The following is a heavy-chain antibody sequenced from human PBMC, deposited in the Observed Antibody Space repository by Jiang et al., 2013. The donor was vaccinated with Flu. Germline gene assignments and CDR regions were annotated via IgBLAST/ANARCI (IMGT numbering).Heavy chain of an antibody. Sequence: QTLSLTCAISGDSVSSNTAGWSWIRQSPSRGLEWLGRTYYRSKWYNDFAESVKSRININPDTSKNQFSLQLSPVTPEDTAVYYCARGGGAMDVWGLGTTVTVSS. J-gene: IGHJ6*02. V-gene: IGHV6-1*01. CDR1: GDSVSSNTAG. D-gene: IGHD3-16*01. CDR3: ARGGGAMDV. CDR2: TYYRSKWYN.